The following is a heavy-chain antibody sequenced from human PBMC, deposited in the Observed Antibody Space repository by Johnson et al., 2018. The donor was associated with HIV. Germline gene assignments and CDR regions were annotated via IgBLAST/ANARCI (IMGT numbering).Heavy chain of an antibody. J-gene: IGHJ3*02. V-gene: IGHV3-20*04. Sequence: VQLVESGGGVVRPGWSLRVSCTASGFTFDEYGMSWVRQAPGKGLEWVSGITWNGGTTGYADSVKGRFLISRDNAKNSLYLQMSSLIAEDTALYYCARDLGRWAVTTDDGLDIWGQGTMGTVSS. CDR2: ITWNGGTT. CDR1: GFTFDEYG. D-gene: IGHD4-17*01. CDR3: ARDLGRWAVTTDDGLDI.